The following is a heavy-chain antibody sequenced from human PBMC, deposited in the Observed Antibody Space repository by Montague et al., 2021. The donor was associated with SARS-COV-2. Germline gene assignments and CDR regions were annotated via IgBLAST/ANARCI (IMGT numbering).Heavy chain of an antibody. CDR3: ARDPHYDILTGYYSY. J-gene: IGHJ4*02. V-gene: IGHV3-21*01. CDR2: ISSSSSYI. Sequence: SLRLSCAASGFTFSSHSMNWVRQAPGKGLEWVSSISSSSSYIYYADSVKGRFTISRDNAKNSLYLQMNSLRAEDTAAYYCARDPHYDILTGYYSYWGQGTLVTVSS. D-gene: IGHD3-9*01. CDR1: GFTFSSHS.